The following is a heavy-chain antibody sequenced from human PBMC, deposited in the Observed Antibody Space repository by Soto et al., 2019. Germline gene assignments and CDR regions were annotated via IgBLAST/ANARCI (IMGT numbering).Heavy chain of an antibody. CDR1: GFTFSNVG. D-gene: IGHD6-19*01. Sequence: EVQLVESGGGVVKPGGSLRLSCAASGFTFSNVGMNWVRQAPGKGLEWVGRIKSKTDGGTTDYGAPVKGRFTISRDDSKNTLYLQMNSLKTEDAAVYYCTPLALKYSSGWYEFSDWGQGTMVTVSS. J-gene: IGHJ4*02. CDR3: TPLALKYSSGWYEFSD. CDR2: IKSKTDGGTT. V-gene: IGHV3-15*07.